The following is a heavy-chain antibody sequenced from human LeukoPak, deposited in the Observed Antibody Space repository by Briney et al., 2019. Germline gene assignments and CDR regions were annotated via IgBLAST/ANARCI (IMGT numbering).Heavy chain of an antibody. CDR2: INTNTGNP. Sequence: ASVTVSCKASGYTFTGHYMNWVRQAPGQGLEWMGWINTNTGNPTYAQGFTGRFVFSLDTSVSTAYLQISSLKAEDTAVYYCARGAACSGGSCYSLGWFDPWGQGTLVTVPS. D-gene: IGHD2-15*01. J-gene: IGHJ5*02. CDR1: GYTFTGHY. V-gene: IGHV7-4-1*02. CDR3: ARGAACSGGSCYSLGWFDP.